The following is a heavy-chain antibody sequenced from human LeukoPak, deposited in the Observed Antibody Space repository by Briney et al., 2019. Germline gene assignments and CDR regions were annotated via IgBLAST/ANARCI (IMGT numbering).Heavy chain of an antibody. D-gene: IGHD3-22*01. CDR1: GFSLSTSGMC. V-gene: IGHV2-70*11. J-gene: IGHJ4*02. Sequence: SGPTLVNPTQTLTLTCTFSGFSLSTSGMCVGWIRQPPGKALEWLARIDWDDDKYYSTSLKTRLTISKDTSKNQVVLTMTNMDPVDTATYYCARALDYYDSSGYYLFDYWGQGTLVTVSS. CDR2: IDWDDDK. CDR3: ARALDYYDSSGYYLFDY.